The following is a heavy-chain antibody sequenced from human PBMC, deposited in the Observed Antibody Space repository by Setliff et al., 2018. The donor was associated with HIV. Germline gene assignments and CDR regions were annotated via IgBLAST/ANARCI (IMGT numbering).Heavy chain of an antibody. CDR3: TTGTRLVD. D-gene: IGHD2-21*01. Sequence: PGESLKISCAASGFTFSRYAMTWVRQAPGKGLEWVGRIKSKSDGGAVHYAAPVKGRFTISRDDSKNTLYLQMNSLKIEDTAVYYCTTGTRLVDWGQGALVTVSS. CDR1: GFTFSRYA. CDR2: IKSKSDGGAV. V-gene: IGHV3-15*06. J-gene: IGHJ4*02.